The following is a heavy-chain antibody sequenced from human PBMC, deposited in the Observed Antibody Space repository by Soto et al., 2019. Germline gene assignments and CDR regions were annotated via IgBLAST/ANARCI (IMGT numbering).Heavy chain of an antibody. CDR2: ILYHGSEK. D-gene: IGHD1-1*01. CDR3: AREGALTGRTDGDW. V-gene: IGHV3-30*03. Sequence: QVQLVESGGGVVQPGTSLRLSCAASGFTFSDYGMHWVRQAPGKGLEWVGVILYHGSEKHYGDSVKGRFIISSDNSRNTLYLQMNSLRLEDTAVYYCAREGALTGRTDGDWWGQGTLVTVSS. J-gene: IGHJ4*02. CDR1: GFTFSDYG.